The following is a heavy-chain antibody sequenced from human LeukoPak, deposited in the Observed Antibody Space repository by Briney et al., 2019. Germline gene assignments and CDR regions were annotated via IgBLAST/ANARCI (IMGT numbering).Heavy chain of an antibody. Sequence: GGSLRLSCAASGFTFSSYGMHWVRQAPGKGLEWVAVISYDGSNKYYADSVKGRFTISRDNSKNTLYLQMNSLRAEDTAVCYCAKLREPFDYWGQGTLVTVSS. J-gene: IGHJ4*02. V-gene: IGHV3-30*18. D-gene: IGHD1-14*01. CDR1: GFTFSSYG. CDR3: AKLREPFDY. CDR2: ISYDGSNK.